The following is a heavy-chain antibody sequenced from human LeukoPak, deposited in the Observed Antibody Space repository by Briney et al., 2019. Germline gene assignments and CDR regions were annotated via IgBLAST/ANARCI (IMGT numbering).Heavy chain of an antibody. CDR3: ARRGSSWDYFDY. J-gene: IGHJ4*02. CDR1: GGSICSYY. CDR2: IYYSGST. Sequence: PSETLSLTCTVSGGSICSYYWSWIRKPPGEGLEWIGYIYYSGSTNYNPSLRSRVTISVDTSKNQFSLKLTSVTAADTAVYYCARRGSSWDYFDYWGQGALVTVSS. D-gene: IGHD6-6*01. V-gene: IGHV4-59*01.